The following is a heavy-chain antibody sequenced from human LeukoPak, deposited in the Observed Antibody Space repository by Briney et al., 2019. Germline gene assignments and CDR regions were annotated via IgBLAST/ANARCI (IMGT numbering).Heavy chain of an antibody. CDR1: GGSISSYY. CDR3: ARRGWQQLEEGAFDI. V-gene: IGHV4-59*08. J-gene: IGHJ3*02. D-gene: IGHD6-13*01. Sequence: SETLSLTCTVSGGSISSYYWSWIRQPPGKGLEWIGYIYYSGSTNYNPSLKSRVTISVDTSKNQFSLKLSSVTAADTAVYYCARRGWQQLEEGAFDIWGQGTMVTVSS. CDR2: IYYSGST.